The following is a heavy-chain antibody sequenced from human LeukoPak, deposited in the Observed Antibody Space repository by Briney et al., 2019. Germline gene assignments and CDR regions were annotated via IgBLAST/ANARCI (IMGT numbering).Heavy chain of an antibody. D-gene: IGHD3-22*01. CDR3: ARDSGYLSPTNWFDP. CDR1: GGSFNNYY. J-gene: IGHJ5*02. CDR2: INHSGST. V-gene: IGHV4-34*01. Sequence: SETLSLTCAVYGGSFNNYYWSWIRQPPGKGLEWIGEINHSGSTNYNPSVKSRVTISVDKSKNQFSLKLSSVTAADTAVYYCARDSGYLSPTNWFDPWGQGTLVTVSS.